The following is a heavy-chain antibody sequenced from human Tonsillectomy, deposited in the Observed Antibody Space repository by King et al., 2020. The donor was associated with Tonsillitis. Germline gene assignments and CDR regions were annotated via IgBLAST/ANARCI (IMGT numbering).Heavy chain of an antibody. CDR2: IITKFDRA. J-gene: IGHJ5*02. Sequence: VQLVQSGAEVKRPGSSVKVSCKASGGTFSSYAISWVRQAPGQGLEWMGGIITKFDRANHAQKFQGRLMITADESTSTAYMELSSLRSEDTAVYYCAKDRGGYAHNWFDPWGQGTLVTVSS. V-gene: IGHV1-69*01. D-gene: IGHD5-12*01. CDR3: AKDRGGYAHNWFDP. CDR1: GGTFSSYA.